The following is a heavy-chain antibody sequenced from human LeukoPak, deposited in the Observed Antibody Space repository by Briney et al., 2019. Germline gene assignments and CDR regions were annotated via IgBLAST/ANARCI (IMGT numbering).Heavy chain of an antibody. CDR1: GFTLSSYW. CDR2: IKQDGSEK. Sequence: GGSLRLSCVASGFTLSSYWMSWVRQAPGKGLEWVANIKQDGSEKYYVDSVKGRFTISRDNAKNSLYLQMNSLRAEDTAVYYCASGDYLDYWGEGTLVTVSS. V-gene: IGHV3-7*01. D-gene: IGHD4-17*01. CDR3: ASGDYLDY. J-gene: IGHJ4*02.